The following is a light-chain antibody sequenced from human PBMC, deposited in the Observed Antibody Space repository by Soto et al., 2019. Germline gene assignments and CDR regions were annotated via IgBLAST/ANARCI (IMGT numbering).Light chain of an antibody. Sequence: QSVLTQPPSVSGAPGQRVTISCTGSSSNIGAGYDVHWYQQLPGTAPKLLIYVNSNRPSGVPDRFSGSKSGTSASLAITGLXAXXXXXXYCQSYDSSLSAVVFGGGTKLTVL. CDR1: SSNIGAGYD. J-gene: IGLJ2*01. CDR3: QSYDSSLSAVV. CDR2: VNS. V-gene: IGLV1-40*01.